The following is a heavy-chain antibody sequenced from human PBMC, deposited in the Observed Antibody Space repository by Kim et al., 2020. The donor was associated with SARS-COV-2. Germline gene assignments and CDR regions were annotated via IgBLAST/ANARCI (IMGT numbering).Heavy chain of an antibody. CDR1: GGSFSGYY. D-gene: IGHD3-10*01. CDR2: INHSGST. CDR3: ARLVLRSNVRVTPTMDV. Sequence: SETLSLTCAVYGGSFSGYYWSWIRQPPGKGLEWIGEINHSGSTNYNPSLKSRVTISVDTSKNQFSLKLSSVTAADTAVYYCARLVLRSNVRVTPTMDVWG. V-gene: IGHV4-34*01. J-gene: IGHJ6*01.